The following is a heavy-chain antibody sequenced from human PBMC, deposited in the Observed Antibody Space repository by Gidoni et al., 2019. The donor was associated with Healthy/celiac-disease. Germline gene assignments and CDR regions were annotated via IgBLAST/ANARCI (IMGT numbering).Heavy chain of an antibody. CDR1: GYTFTSYA. Sequence: QVQLVQSVAEVKKPGASVKVSCKASGYTFTSYAMHWVRQAPGQRLEWMGWINAGNGNTKYSQKFQGRVTITRDTSASTAYMELSSLRSEDTAVYYCARDNCSSTSCYMVANWFDPWGQGTLVTVSS. CDR2: INAGNGNT. J-gene: IGHJ5*02. CDR3: ARDNCSSTSCYMVANWFDP. V-gene: IGHV1-3*01. D-gene: IGHD2-2*02.